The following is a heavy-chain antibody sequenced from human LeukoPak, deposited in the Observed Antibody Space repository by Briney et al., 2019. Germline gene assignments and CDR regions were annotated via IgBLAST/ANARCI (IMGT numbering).Heavy chain of an antibody. J-gene: IGHJ4*02. D-gene: IGHD2-15*01. CDR2: INPNSGGT. Sequence: ASVKVSCKASGYTFTGYYMHWVRQAPGQGLEWMGWINPNSGGTNYAQKFQGWVTMTRDTSISTAYMELSRLRSDDTAVYYCARGDYCSGGSCYGYYFDYWGQGTLVTVCS. CDR1: GYTFTGYY. CDR3: ARGDYCSGGSCYGYYFDY. V-gene: IGHV1-2*04.